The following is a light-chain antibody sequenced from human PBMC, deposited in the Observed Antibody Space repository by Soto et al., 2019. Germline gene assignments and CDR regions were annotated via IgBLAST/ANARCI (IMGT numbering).Light chain of an antibody. CDR3: SSYTNINTRACV. J-gene: IGLJ1*01. V-gene: IGLV2-14*01. CDR2: EVT. Sequence: QSALTQPPSASGSPGQSVTISCTGTLSDVGGQSRVSWYQQHPGKAPKLIIYEVTDRPSGVSNRFSGSKSGNTASLTISGLQAEDEAEYYCSSYTNINTRACVFGTGTKLTVL. CDR1: LSDVGGQSR.